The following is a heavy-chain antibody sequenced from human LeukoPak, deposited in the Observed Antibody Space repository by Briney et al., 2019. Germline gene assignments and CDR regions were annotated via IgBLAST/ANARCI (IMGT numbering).Heavy chain of an antibody. CDR3: AKGGYSSGWSAFDY. D-gene: IGHD6-19*01. CDR1: GFTFSSYA. V-gene: IGHV3-23*01. CDR2: ISGSGGST. Sequence: GGSLRLSCAASGFTFSSYAMSWVRQAPGKGLEWVSAISGSGGSTYYADSVKGRFTISRDNSKSTLYLQMNSLRAEDTAVYYCAKGGYSSGWSAFDYWGQGTLVTVSS. J-gene: IGHJ4*02.